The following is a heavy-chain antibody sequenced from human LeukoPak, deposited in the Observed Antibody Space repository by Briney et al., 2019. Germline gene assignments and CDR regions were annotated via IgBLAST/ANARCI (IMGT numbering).Heavy chain of an antibody. D-gene: IGHD6-13*01. CDR2: INTKTGKP. V-gene: IGHV7-4-1*02. CDR1: GYTFTTFG. Sequence: GASVKVSCKASGYTFTTFGINWVRQAPGQGLEWMGWINTKTGKPTYAQGFTGRFVFSLDTSVSTAYLQISSLKAEDTAVYFCAKDSPFSSSWPDALDIWGQGTMVTVSS. J-gene: IGHJ3*02. CDR3: AKDSPFSSSWPDALDI.